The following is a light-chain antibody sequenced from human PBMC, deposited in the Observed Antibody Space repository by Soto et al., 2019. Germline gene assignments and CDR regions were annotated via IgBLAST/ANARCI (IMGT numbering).Light chain of an antibody. V-gene: IGLV3-21*04. J-gene: IGLJ3*02. CDR2: YDS. CDR1: NIGTYS. CDR3: QVWDGGSDHWV. Sequence: SYVMTQTPSVSVAPGKTATITCGGDNIGTYSVHWYQQRPGQAPLLVIYYDSQRLSGIPERFSGSNSGNTATLTISRVEAGDEADYYCQVWDGGSDHWVFGGGTKLTVL.